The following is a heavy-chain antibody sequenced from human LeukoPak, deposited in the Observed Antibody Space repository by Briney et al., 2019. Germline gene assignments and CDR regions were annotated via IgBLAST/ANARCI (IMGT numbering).Heavy chain of an antibody. CDR1: GVTFSSYA. CDR3: ARDISSSGTLDY. V-gene: IGHV3-21*01. Sequence: TGGSLRLSCAASGVTFSSYAMSWVRQAPGKGLEWVSSISSSSSYIYYADSVTGRFTISRDNAKNSLYLQMNSLRAEDTAVYYCARDISSSGTLDYWGQGTLVTVSS. J-gene: IGHJ4*02. D-gene: IGHD3-22*01. CDR2: ISSSSSYI.